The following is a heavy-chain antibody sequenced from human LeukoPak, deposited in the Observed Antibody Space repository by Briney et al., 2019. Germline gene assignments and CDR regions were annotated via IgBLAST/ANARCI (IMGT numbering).Heavy chain of an antibody. CDR2: INWNGGYT. J-gene: IGHJ4*02. CDR1: GFHFDEYA. Sequence: PGGSLRLSCAASGFHFDEYAMSWVRQAPGKGLEWVSGINWNGGYTYYADSVKGRFTISRDTAKNSLYLQMDSLRAEDTAVYYCARDGAGTNLFDYWGQGTLVTVSS. V-gene: IGHV3-20*04. CDR3: ARDGAGTNLFDY. D-gene: IGHD1-1*01.